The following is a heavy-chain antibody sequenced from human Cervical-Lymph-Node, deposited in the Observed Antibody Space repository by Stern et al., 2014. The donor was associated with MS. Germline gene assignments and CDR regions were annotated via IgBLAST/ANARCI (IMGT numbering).Heavy chain of an antibody. CDR2: IIPILGLP. CDR3: ARGVVSNRAAATLHNLFDP. CDR1: GGTFISSYA. V-gene: IGHV1-69*09. Sequence: VQLVQSGAEVKKPESSVNVSCKASGGTFISSYAITWMRQAPGQGLEWMGRIIPILGLPNYAQKFQGRVTLTADTSTSTTYMELSSLRSEDTAVYYCARGVVSNRAAATLHNLFDPWGQGTLVTVSS. J-gene: IGHJ5*02. D-gene: IGHD2-15*01.